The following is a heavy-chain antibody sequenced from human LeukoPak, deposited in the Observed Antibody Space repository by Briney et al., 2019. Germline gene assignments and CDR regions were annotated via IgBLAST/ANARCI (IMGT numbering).Heavy chain of an antibody. CDR1: GFTFSSYA. Sequence: GGSLRLSCAASGFTFSSYAMHWVRQAPGKGLEWVAVISYDGSNKYYADSVKGRFTISRDNSKNTLYLQMNSLRAEDTAVYYCAKWSTYYYGSGSYLSYYYMDVWGKGTTVTISS. CDR3: AKWSTYYYGSGSYLSYYYMDV. J-gene: IGHJ6*03. D-gene: IGHD3-10*01. V-gene: IGHV3-30*18. CDR2: ISYDGSNK.